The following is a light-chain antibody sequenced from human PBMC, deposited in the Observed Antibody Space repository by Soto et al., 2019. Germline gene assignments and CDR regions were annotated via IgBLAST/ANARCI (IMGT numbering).Light chain of an antibody. CDR1: QSVTNS. CDR2: HAS. Sequence: EIVLTQPPAILSLSPGERATLSCRASQSVTNSLAWYQQKPGQAPRLLIYHASNRATGVPARFSGSGSGTDFTLTISILEPADFAVYYCQQRRTLGQGTKVDIK. CDR3: QQRRT. V-gene: IGKV3-11*01. J-gene: IGKJ1*01.